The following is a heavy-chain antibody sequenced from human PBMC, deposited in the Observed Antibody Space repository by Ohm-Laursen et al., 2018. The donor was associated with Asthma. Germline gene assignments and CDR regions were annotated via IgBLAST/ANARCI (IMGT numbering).Heavy chain of an antibody. CDR3: ARGTSSARPNHYYYGFDV. V-gene: IGHV3-7*05. J-gene: IGHJ6*02. Sequence: SLRLSCAASGFTFNNYWMHWLRQAPGKGLEWVADIKQDGTDKYYVDSVKGRFTVSRDNAKTSLYVQMNSLRDEDTAVYYCARGTSSARPNHYYYGFDVWGQGTTVTVSS. D-gene: IGHD3-10*01. CDR1: GFTFNNYW. CDR2: IKQDGTDK.